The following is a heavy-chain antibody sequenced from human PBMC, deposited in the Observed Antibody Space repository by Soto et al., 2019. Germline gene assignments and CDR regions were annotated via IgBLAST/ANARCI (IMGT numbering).Heavy chain of an antibody. J-gene: IGHJ6*02. Sequence: QVQLLQSGAEVKKPGSSVRVSCEASGGTFRTYAFSWVRKAPGQGLEWMGEIIPIFGTVNYAQKFQGRVTITADESTTTVYMDLRSLRSEDTAVYYCAKGAVAGTPTSYYYYGMDVWGQGTTVTVSS. V-gene: IGHV1-69*12. CDR1: GGTFRTYA. D-gene: IGHD6-19*01. CDR2: IIPIFGTV. CDR3: AKGAVAGTPTSYYYYGMDV.